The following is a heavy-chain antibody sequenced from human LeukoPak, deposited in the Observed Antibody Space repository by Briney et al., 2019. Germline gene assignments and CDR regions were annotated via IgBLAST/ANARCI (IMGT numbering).Heavy chain of an antibody. V-gene: IGHV1-8*01. CDR1: GYTFTSYD. CDR3: ARGLIRDDFWSGYYLLPGGWFDP. CDR2: MNPNSGNT. Sequence: GASVKVSCKASGYTFTSYDINWVRQATGQGLEWMGWMNPNSGNTGYAQKFQGRVTMTRNTSISTAYMELSSLRSEDTAVYYRARGLIRDDFWSGYYLLPGGWFDPWGQGTLVTVSS. D-gene: IGHD3-3*01. J-gene: IGHJ5*02.